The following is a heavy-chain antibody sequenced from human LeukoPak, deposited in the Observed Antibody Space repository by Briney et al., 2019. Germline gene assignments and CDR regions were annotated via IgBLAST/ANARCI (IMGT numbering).Heavy chain of an antibody. CDR1: GNYW. D-gene: IGHD2-2*01. V-gene: IGHV3-74*01. CDR2: INSDGSST. J-gene: IGHJ4*02. Sequence: GGSLRLSCAASGNYWRHWVRQAPGKGLVWVSHINSDGSSTSYADSVKGRFTISRDNAKNTLYLQMNSLRAEDTAVYYCARRVVVPAAPYYFDYWGQGTLVTVSS. CDR3: ARRVVVPAAPYYFDY.